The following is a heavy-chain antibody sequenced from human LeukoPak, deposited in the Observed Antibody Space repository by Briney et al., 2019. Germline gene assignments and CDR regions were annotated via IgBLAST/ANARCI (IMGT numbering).Heavy chain of an antibody. J-gene: IGHJ4*02. CDR3: ARNYYDSSGYYYVALGSFDY. V-gene: IGHV5-51*01. D-gene: IGHD3-22*01. CDR2: IYPGDSDT. CDR1: GYIFTNYW. Sequence: GESLKISCKGSGYIFTNYWIGWVRQMPGKGLEWVGIIYPGDSDTRYSPSFQGQVTISADKSISTAYLQWSSLKASDTAMYYCARNYYDSSGYYYVALGSFDYWGQGTLVTVSS.